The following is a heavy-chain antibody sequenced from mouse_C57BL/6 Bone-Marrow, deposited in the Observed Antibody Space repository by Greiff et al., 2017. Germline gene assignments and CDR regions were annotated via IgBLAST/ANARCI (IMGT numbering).Heavy chain of an antibody. J-gene: IGHJ4*01. V-gene: IGHV1-26*01. Sequence: EVQLQQSGPELVKPGASVKISCKASGYTFTDYYMNWVKQSHGKSLEWIGDINPNNGGTSYNQKFKGKATLTVDKSSSTAYMELRSLTSEDSAVYYCAVRSLRRAMDYWGQGTSVTVSS. D-gene: IGHD1-1*01. CDR3: AVRSLRRAMDY. CDR2: INPNNGGT. CDR1: GYTFTDYY.